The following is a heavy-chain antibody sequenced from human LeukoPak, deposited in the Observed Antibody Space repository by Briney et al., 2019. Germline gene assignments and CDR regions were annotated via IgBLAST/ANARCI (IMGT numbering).Heavy chain of an antibody. J-gene: IGHJ4*02. Sequence: PGGSLRLSCAASGFTFSNYWITWVRQAPGKGLEWVANIKQGGSEKHYVDSVKGRFTISRDDAKNSLYLQMNSLRAEDTAVYYCASGESQWELRYWGQGTLVTVSS. CDR3: ASGESQWELRY. D-gene: IGHD1-26*01. V-gene: IGHV3-7*02. CDR2: IKQGGSEK. CDR1: GFTFSNYW.